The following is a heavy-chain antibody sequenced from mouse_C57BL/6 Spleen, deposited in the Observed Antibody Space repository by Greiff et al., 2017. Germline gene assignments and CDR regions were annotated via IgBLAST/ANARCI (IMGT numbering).Heavy chain of an antibody. D-gene: IGHD1-1*01. CDR1: GYSFSSSW. CDR3: ARNYYYGSSPWFAY. Sequence: VQLQQSGPELVKPGASVKISCKASGYSFSSSWMNWVKQRPGKGLEWIGRLYPGDGDTNYNGKFKGKATLTSDKSSSTAYMQLSSLTSEDSAVYFCARNYYYGSSPWFAYWGQGTLVTVSA. CDR2: LYPGDGDT. V-gene: IGHV1-82*01. J-gene: IGHJ3*01.